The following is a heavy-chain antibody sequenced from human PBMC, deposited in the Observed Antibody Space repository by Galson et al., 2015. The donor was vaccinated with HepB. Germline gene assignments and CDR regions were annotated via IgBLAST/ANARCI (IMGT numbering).Heavy chain of an antibody. CDR2: IYYSGST. D-gene: IGHD3-22*01. CDR1: GGSISSYY. Sequence: QVQLQESGPGLVKPSETLSLTCTVSGGSISSYYWSWIRQPPGKGLEWIGYIYYSGSTNYNPSLKSRVTISVDTSKNQFSLKLSSVTAADTAVYYCAVTYYYDSSGYHFDYWGQGTLVTVSS. V-gene: IGHV4-59*08. CDR3: AVTYYYDSSGYHFDY. J-gene: IGHJ4*02.